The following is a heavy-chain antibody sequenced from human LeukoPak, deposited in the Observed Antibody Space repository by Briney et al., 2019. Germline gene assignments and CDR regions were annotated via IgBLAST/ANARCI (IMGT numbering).Heavy chain of an antibody. D-gene: IGHD4-17*01. CDR3: AREGMTVTDY. Sequence: GGSLRLSCAASGFTFSSYSMNWVRQAPGKGLEWVSSISSSSSYIYYADSVKGRFTISRDDAKNSLYLQMNSLRAEDTAVYYCAREGMTVTDYWGQGTLVTVSP. V-gene: IGHV3-21*01. J-gene: IGHJ4*02. CDR1: GFTFSSYS. CDR2: ISSSSSYI.